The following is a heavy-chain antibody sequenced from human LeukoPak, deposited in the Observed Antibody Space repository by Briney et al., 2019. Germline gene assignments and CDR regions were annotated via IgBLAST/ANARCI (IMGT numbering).Heavy chain of an antibody. CDR3: ARVMPGRGKFDY. V-gene: IGHV4-4*07. Sequence: SETLSLTCTVSGGSISSDHWNWIRQPPGKGLEWIARVFGGGSTNNNRSLQSRVSMSVDTSKNKFSLNMNSVTAADTAVYYCARVMPGRGKFDYWGQGILVTVSS. D-gene: IGHD2-2*01. J-gene: IGHJ4*02. CDR1: GGSISSDH. CDR2: VFGGGST.